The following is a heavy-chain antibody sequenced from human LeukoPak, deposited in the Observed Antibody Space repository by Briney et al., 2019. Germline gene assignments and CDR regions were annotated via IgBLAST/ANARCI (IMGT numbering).Heavy chain of an antibody. CDR2: IYYSGST. D-gene: IGHD2-21*02. CDR1: GGSISSYY. Sequence: SETLSLTCTVSGGSISSYYWSWIRQPPGKGLEWIGYIYYSGSTNYNPSLKSRVTISVDTSKNQFSLKLSSVTAADTAVYYCARHTVTAGTRWFDPWGQGTLVTVSS. V-gene: IGHV4-59*08. CDR3: ARHTVTAGTRWFDP. J-gene: IGHJ5*02.